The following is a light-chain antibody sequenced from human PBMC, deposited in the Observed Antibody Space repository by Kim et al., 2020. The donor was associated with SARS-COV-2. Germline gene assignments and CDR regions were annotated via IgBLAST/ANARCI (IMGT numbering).Light chain of an antibody. CDR1: SLRSYY. CDR2: GKN. CDR3: NSRDSSGNHPPWV. J-gene: IGLJ3*02. Sequence: GHSVMITCQGDSLRSYYSSWYQQNPGQAPVLVIYGKNNRPSGIPDRFSGSSSGNTSSLTITGAQAEDEADYYCNSRDSSGNHPPWVFGGGTQLTVL. V-gene: IGLV3-19*01.